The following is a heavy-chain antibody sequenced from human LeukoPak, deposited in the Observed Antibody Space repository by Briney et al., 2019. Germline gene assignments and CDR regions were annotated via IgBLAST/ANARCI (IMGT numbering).Heavy chain of an antibody. D-gene: IGHD3-3*01. J-gene: IGHJ6*02. V-gene: IGHV4-34*01. Sequence: SETLSLTCAVYGGSFSGYYWSWIRQPPGKGLEWIGEINHSGSTNYNPSLKSRVTISVDTSKNQFSLKLSSVTAADTAVYYCARRSFWSGYSNYHYYGMDVWGQGTTVTVSS. CDR3: ARRSFWSGYSNYHYYGMDV. CDR2: INHSGST. CDR1: GGSFSGYY.